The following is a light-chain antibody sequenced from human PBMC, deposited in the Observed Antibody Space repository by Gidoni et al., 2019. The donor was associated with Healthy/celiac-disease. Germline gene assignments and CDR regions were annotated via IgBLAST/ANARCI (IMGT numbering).Light chain of an antibody. CDR2: AAS. CDR1: QSISSF. CDR3: QQSYSTSRT. J-gene: IGKJ4*01. V-gene: IGKV1-39*01. Sequence: DLQMTQSPSSLSASVGDRVIITCRASQSISSFLNWYLQKPGNAPNLLIYAASSMQRGVPSRVSGSGTGTDFTLTISSLQPEDVATYYWQQSYSTSRTFGGGTKVEIK.